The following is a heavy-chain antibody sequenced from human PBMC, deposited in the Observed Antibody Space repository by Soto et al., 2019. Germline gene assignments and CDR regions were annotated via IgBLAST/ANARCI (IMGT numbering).Heavy chain of an antibody. CDR3: AKDHSSSWVIDY. J-gene: IGHJ4*02. Sequence: QMQLVESGGGVVQPGRSLRLSCAASGFTFSSYGMHWVRQAPGKGLEWVAVISYDGSNKYYADSVKGRFTISRDNSKNTLYLQMNSLRAEDTAVYYCAKDHSSSWVIDYWGQGTLVTVSS. V-gene: IGHV3-30*18. CDR2: ISYDGSNK. D-gene: IGHD6-13*01. CDR1: GFTFSSYG.